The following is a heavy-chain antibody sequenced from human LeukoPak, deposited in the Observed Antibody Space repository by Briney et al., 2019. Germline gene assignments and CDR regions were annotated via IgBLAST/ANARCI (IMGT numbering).Heavy chain of an antibody. V-gene: IGHV4-59*01. D-gene: IGHD3-3*01. CDR2: IYYSGST. Sequence: PSETLSLTCTVSGGSISTYYWSWMRQPPGRGLEWIGYIYYSGSTNHNPSLQSRVTISVDTSKNQFSLKLNSVTAADTAVYHCARGGVPGGFYGSFDYWGQGTLVSVSS. CDR1: GGSISTYY. J-gene: IGHJ4*02. CDR3: ARGGVPGGFYGSFDY.